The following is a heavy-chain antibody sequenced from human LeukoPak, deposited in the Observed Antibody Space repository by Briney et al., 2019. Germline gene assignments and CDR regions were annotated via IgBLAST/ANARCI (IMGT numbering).Heavy chain of an antibody. CDR1: GLSFCYSY. J-gene: IGHJ4*01. V-gene: IGHV3-11*01. Sequence: AGSLCLSCVVSGLSFCYSYMTWIRPTPGLGLETLAYISRSGHDIYNADSVKGRFTISRDNAKNSLDLQMNSLRPEDTALYYCSTGPRSLIYWGHGTLVTVSS. CDR2: ISRSGHDI. CDR3: STGPRSLIY.